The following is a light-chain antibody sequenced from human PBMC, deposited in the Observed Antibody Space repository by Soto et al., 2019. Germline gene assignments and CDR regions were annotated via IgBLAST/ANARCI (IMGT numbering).Light chain of an antibody. CDR2: AAS. CDR3: QQYYSYPPT. J-gene: IGKJ3*01. Sequence: DIQMTQSPSSLYASVGDRVTITCRASHNITNYLNWYQQKSGTAPTLLIYAASNLQGGVPSRFTGSASGTDFTLTISCLQSEDFATYYCQQYYSYPPTFGPGTKVDIK. V-gene: IGKV1-39*01. CDR1: HNITNY.